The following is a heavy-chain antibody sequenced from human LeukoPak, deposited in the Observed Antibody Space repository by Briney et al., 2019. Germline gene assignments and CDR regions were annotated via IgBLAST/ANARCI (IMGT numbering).Heavy chain of an antibody. V-gene: IGHV1-2*02. Sequence: ASVKVSCKASGYTFTDMNWVRQAPGQGLEWMGWIHPNSGGTNYAQKFQGRVTMTSDTSISTAYMELTSLTSDDTAVHYCARGISDSSGYYPLFNYWGQGTLVTVSS. CDR3: ARGISDSSGYYPLFNY. D-gene: IGHD3-22*01. J-gene: IGHJ4*02. CDR2: IHPNSGGT. CDR1: GYTFTD.